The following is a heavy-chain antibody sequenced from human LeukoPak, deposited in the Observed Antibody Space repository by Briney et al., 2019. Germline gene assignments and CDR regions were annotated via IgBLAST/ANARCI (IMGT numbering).Heavy chain of an antibody. Sequence: SETLSLTCTVSGGSISSSSYYWGWIRQPPGKGLEWIGSIYYSGSTYYNPSLKSRVTISVDTSKNQFSLKLSSVTAADTAVYYCARRLSGSYSVYWGQGTLVTVSS. D-gene: IGHD1-26*01. CDR1: GGSISSSSYY. CDR2: IYYSGST. J-gene: IGHJ4*03. V-gene: IGHV4-39*01. CDR3: ARRLSGSYSVY.